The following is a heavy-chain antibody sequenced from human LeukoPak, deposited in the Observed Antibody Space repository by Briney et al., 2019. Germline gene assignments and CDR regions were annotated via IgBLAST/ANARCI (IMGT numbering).Heavy chain of an antibody. V-gene: IGHV3-30*03. J-gene: IGHJ3*02. CDR2: ISYDGSNK. D-gene: IGHD1-14*01. CDR3: SPSLLNPDAFDI. Sequence: PGRSLRLSCAASGFTFSSYGMHWVRQAPGKGLEWVAVISYDGSNKYYADSVKGRFTISRDNSKNTLYLQMNSLRAEDTAVYYCSPSLLNPDAFDIWGRGTMVTVSS. CDR1: GFTFSSYG.